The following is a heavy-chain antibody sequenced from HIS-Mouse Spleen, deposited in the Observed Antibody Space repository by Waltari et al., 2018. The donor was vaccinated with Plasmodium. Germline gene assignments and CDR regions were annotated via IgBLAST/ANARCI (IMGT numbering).Heavy chain of an antibody. CDR2: ISSSSSTI. V-gene: IGHV3-48*01. Sequence: EVQLVESGGGLVQPGGSLGLSCAASGSTYSSYRLNWLRQAPGKGLEWVSYISSSSSTIYYADSVKGRFTISRDNAKNSLYLQMNSLRAEDTAVYYCARADGSYWYFDLWGRGTLVTVSS. CDR1: GSTYSSYR. J-gene: IGHJ2*01. D-gene: IGHD1-26*01. CDR3: ARADGSYWYFDL.